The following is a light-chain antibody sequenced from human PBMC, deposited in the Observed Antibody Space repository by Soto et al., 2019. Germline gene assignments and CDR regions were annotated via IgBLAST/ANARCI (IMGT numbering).Light chain of an antibody. CDR1: QGINSY. CDR2: TAS. Sequence: DIQLTQSPSFLSASVGDRVTVTCRASQGINSYLAWYQQKPGKAAKLLIYTASTLQSGVPSRFSGSGSGTEFTLTITSLQPEDFAAYYCQQLYTYPLTFGGGTKVDTK. V-gene: IGKV1-9*01. CDR3: QQLYTYPLT. J-gene: IGKJ4*01.